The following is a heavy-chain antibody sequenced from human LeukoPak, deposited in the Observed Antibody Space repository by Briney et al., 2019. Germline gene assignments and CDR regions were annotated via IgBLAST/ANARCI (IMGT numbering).Heavy chain of an antibody. Sequence: NPGGSLRLSCTASGFSFSTYAMTWVRQAPGKGLEWISSMSRGSRYIYYADSVRGRFTISRDNTKNSLYLLMNNLRAEDTAIYYCARDRPTGASRVFVVQWGQGTPVTASS. CDR3: ARDRPTGASRVFVVQ. D-gene: IGHD2-15*01. CDR2: MSRGSRYI. CDR1: GFSFSTYA. V-gene: IGHV3-21*06. J-gene: IGHJ4*02.